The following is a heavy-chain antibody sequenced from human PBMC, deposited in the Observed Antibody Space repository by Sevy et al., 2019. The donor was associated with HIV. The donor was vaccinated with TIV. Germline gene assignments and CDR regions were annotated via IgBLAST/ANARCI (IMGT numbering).Heavy chain of an antibody. CDR2: ISWNSGSG. CDR1: GFSFDDYA. CDR3: AKDKAASRDSVGLVAANVFDQ. V-gene: IGHV3-9*01. D-gene: IGHD2-15*01. J-gene: IGHJ4*02. Sequence: GGSLRLSCAASGFSFDDYAMHWVRQVPGKGLEWVSGISWNSGSGSYSDAVKGRFTVSRDNAKNSVYLQMKSLRPEDTALNSCAKDKAASRDSVGLVAANVFDQWGQGTLVTVSS.